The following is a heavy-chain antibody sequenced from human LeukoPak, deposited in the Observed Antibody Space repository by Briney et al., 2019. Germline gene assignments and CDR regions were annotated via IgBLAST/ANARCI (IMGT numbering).Heavy chain of an antibody. J-gene: IGHJ4*02. V-gene: IGHV4-59*01. CDR1: GGSISSYY. CDR2: IYYSGST. D-gene: IGHD3-10*01. Sequence: SETLSLTCTVSGGSISSYYWSWIRQPPGNGLDWIGYIYYSGSTNYNPSLKSRVTISVDTSKNQFSLKLSSVTAADTAVYYCARGGTMVRGVITRFDYWGQGTLVTVSS. CDR3: ARGGTMVRGVITRFDY.